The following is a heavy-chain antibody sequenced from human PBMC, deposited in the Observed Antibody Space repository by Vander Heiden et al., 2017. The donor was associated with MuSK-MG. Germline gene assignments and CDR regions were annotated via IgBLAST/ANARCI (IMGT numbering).Heavy chain of an antibody. Sequence: QVQLVQSGAEVKKPGSSVKVSCKASGGTFSSYAIRWVRQAPGQGLEWMGGIIPIFGTANYAQKFQGRVTITADKSTSTAYMELSSLRSEDTAVYYCARGKSITMVRGVSFNWFDPWGQGTRVTVSS. J-gene: IGHJ5*02. CDR3: ARGKSITMVRGVSFNWFDP. D-gene: IGHD3-10*01. CDR2: IIPIFGTA. V-gene: IGHV1-69*06. CDR1: GGTFSSYA.